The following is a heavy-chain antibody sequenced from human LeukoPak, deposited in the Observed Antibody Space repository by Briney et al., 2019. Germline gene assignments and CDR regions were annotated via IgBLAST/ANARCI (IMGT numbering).Heavy chain of an antibody. V-gene: IGHV3-33*05. CDR1: GFTFSSFG. Sequence: GGSLRLSCAASGFTFSSFGMHWVRQAPGRGLEWVALILYDEKYYADSVKGRFTISRDNSKNTLYLQMDNLRAEDTAVYYCARYCSGGCYSGVDYWGQGTLVTVSS. CDR2: ILYDEK. D-gene: IGHD2-15*01. J-gene: IGHJ4*02. CDR3: ARYCSGGCYSGVDY.